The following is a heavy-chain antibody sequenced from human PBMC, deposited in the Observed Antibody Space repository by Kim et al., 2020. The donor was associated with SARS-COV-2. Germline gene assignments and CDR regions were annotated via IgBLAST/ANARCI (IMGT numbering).Heavy chain of an antibody. V-gene: IGHV4-59*01. D-gene: IGHD3-3*02. CDR2: ISYRGIT. CDR1: GDSISNYL. CDR3: ARIAFYYGLDV. Sequence: SETLSLTCTVSGDSISNYLWSWVRQPPRRGLEWLGYISYRGITNYNPSLKSRVSFSIDTSKTQFSLNLSSVTAADTAVYYCARIAFYYGLDVWGQGTTGT. J-gene: IGHJ6*02.